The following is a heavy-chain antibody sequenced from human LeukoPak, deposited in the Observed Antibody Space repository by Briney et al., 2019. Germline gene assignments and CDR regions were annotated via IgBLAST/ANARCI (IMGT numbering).Heavy chain of an antibody. CDR1: GFTVSNNF. D-gene: IGHD2-15*01. V-gene: IGHV3-66*01. CDR2: IYSDGRT. CDR3: AKLVVEIGTIDYFDY. J-gene: IGHJ4*02. Sequence: GGSLRLSCAASGFTVSNNFMTWVRQAPGKGLEWLSVIYSDGRTFYADSVEDRFTISRDNSRNTLYLQMNILRVEDTAVYYCAKLVVEIGTIDYFDYWGQGTLVTVSS.